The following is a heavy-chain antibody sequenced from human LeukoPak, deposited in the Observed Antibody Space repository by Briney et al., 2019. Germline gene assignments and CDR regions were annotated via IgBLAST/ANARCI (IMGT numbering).Heavy chain of an antibody. Sequence: GGSLRLSCAASGFTFNTYNMNWVRQTPGKGLEWVSLISPDSTYTFYADSVKGRFTISRDNAKNSLYLQMNSLRAEDTALYYCANAGRSSGLDYWGQGTLVTVSS. D-gene: IGHD6-19*01. CDR2: ISPDSTYT. V-gene: IGHV3-21*04. CDR1: GFTFNTYN. J-gene: IGHJ4*02. CDR3: ANAGRSSGLDY.